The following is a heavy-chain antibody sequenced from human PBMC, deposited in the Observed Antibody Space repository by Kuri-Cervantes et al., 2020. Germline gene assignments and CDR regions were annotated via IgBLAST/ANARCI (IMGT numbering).Heavy chain of an antibody. J-gene: IGHJ6*02. CDR2: IYHSGST. CDR1: GGSISSGGYS. Sequence: LRLSCAVSGGSISSGGYSWSWIRQPPGKGLEWIGYIYHSGSTYYNPSLKSRVTISVDTSKNQFSLKLSSVTAADTAVYYCARMDGSGSYYNGIRNYGMDVWGQGTTVTVSS. D-gene: IGHD3-10*01. CDR3: ARMDGSGSYYNGIRNYGMDV. V-gene: IGHV4-30-2*05.